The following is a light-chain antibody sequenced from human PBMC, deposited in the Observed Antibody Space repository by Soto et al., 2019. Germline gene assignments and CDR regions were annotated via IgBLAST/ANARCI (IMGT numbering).Light chain of an antibody. CDR1: QSVSSSY. V-gene: IGKV3-20*01. CDR2: DAS. CDR3: QHYGNSVGT. Sequence: EIVLTQSPGTLSLSPGERANLSCRASQSVSSSYLAWYQQRPGQAPRLLIYDASTRATGIPDRFSGSGAGTDFTLTISGLEPEDFAVYYCQHYGNSVGTFGQGTKVEIK. J-gene: IGKJ1*01.